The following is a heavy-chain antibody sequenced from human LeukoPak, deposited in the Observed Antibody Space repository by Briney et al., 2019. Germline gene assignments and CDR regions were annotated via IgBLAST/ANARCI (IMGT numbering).Heavy chain of an antibody. D-gene: IGHD3/OR15-3a*01. J-gene: IGHJ6*03. CDR1: GYTFTDYY. V-gene: IGHV1-2*02. Sequence: ASVKVSCKASGYTFTDYYMHWVRQAPGQGLEWMGWITPNSGGTKYAQKFQGRVTMTRDTSISTAYMELSSLRSDDTAVYYCAREGESRFLDWSNYYMDVWGKGTTVTVSS. CDR2: ITPNSGGT. CDR3: AREGESRFLDWSNYYMDV.